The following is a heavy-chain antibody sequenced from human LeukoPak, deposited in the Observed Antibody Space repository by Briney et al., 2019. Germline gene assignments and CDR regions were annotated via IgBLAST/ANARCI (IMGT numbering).Heavy chain of an antibody. V-gene: IGHV1-18*01. D-gene: IGHD3-3*01. CDR2: ISAYNGNT. CDR3: ATWAGPGGWSVLNYMDV. Sequence: ASVKVSCKASGYTFTSYGISWVRQAPGQGLEWMGWISAYNGNTNYAQKLQGRVTMTRNTSISTAYMELSSLRSEDTAVYYCATWAGPGGWSVLNYMDVWGKGTTVTVSS. J-gene: IGHJ6*03. CDR1: GYTFTSYG.